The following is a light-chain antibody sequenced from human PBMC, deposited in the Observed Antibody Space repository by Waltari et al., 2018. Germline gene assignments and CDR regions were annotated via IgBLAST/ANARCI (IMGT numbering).Light chain of an antibody. CDR1: QDIGNY. CDR3: LQHYTYPPT. CDR2: AVS. V-gene: IGKV1-17*03. Sequence: DIQMTQSPSAMSASVGDRVAITCRASQDIGNYLAWFQQKPGTVPKRLIYAVSSLESGVPSRFSRSDSGTEFTLTINRLQPEDLATYFCLQHYTYPPTFGQGTRLEI. J-gene: IGKJ5*01.